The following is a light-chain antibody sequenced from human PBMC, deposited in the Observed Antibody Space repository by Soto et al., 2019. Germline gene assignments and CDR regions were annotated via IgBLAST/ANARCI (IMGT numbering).Light chain of an antibody. CDR3: MQGSNCPFN. Sequence: EIVLTQSPATLSLSPGERATLSCRASQSVSTYLAWYQQKPGQTPRLLLYDASNRATAIPARFSGSGSGTGFTLTISSLEPDDCVVYYCMQGSNCPFNFGQGTKVDI. CDR2: DAS. CDR1: QSVSTY. J-gene: IGKJ3*01. V-gene: IGKV3-11*01.